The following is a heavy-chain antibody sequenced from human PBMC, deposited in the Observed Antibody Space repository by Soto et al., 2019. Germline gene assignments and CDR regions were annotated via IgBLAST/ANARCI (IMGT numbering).Heavy chain of an antibody. CDR2: IWYDGSNK. D-gene: IGHD6-19*01. V-gene: IGHV3-33*01. Sequence: QVQLVESGGGVVQPGRSLRLSCAASEFIFNNYGMHWVRQAPGKGLEWVAVIWYDGSNKYYADSVKGRFTISRDNSKNTVYLQMNSLRAEDTAVYYCATFRGAVAGDSWGQGTLVTVSS. CDR1: EFIFNNYG. CDR3: ATFRGAVAGDS. J-gene: IGHJ4*02.